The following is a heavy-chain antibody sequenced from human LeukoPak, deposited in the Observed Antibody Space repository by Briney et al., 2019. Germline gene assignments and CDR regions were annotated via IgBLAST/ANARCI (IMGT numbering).Heavy chain of an antibody. V-gene: IGHV3-23*01. J-gene: IGHJ4*02. CDR2: INNSGRT. Sequence: PGGSLRLSCAASGFTFSSYSMTCVRQAPGKGLEWVSAINNSGRTYYAESVRGRFTISRDNSKNTLYLQMNSLRAEDTAVYYCAKEPPYCGGDCYFLLDYWGQGTLVTVSS. D-gene: IGHD2-21*02. CDR1: GFTFSSYS. CDR3: AKEPPYCGGDCYFLLDY.